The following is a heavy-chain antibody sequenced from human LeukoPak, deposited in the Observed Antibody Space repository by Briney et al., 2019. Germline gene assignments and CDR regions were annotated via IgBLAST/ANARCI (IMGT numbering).Heavy chain of an antibody. D-gene: IGHD1/OR15-1a*01. CDR2: IWYDGRNK. V-gene: IGHV3-33*01. Sequence: GGSLSLSCVGSGFTFRDYAMHWVRQAPDRGLEWVASIWYDGRNKYYADSVTGRFTSSRENSKNTVYLQMNNQRVEGTAIYYCARGVGTMGGRPDYWGQGNQVTVSS. CDR3: ARGVGTMGGRPDY. CDR1: GFTFRDYA. J-gene: IGHJ4*01.